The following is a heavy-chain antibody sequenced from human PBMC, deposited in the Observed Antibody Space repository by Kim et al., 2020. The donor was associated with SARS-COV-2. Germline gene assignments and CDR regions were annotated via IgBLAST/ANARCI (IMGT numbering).Heavy chain of an antibody. CDR2: IISSSSTI. J-gene: IGHJ3*02. CDR1: GFTFSTYN. CDR3: ARDSSRYSGSFNAFDI. V-gene: IGHV3-48*02. D-gene: IGHD1-26*01. Sequence: GGSLRLSCAASGFTFSTYNMNWVRLAPGKGLEWVSYIISSSSTIYYADSVKGRFTISRDNAKNSLYLQMNSLRDEDTAVYYCARDSSRYSGSFNAFDIWGQGTMVTVSS.